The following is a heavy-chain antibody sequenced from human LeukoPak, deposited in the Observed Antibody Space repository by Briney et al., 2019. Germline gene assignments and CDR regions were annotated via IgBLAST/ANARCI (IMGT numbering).Heavy chain of an antibody. Sequence: SQTLSLTCTVSGGSISSGSYYWSWIRQPAGKGLEWIGRIYTSGSTNYNPSLKSRVTISVDTSKNQFSLKLSSVTAADTAVYYCAKEQWLVLDAFDIWGQGTMVTVSS. V-gene: IGHV4-61*02. CDR1: GGSISSGSYY. D-gene: IGHD6-19*01. J-gene: IGHJ3*02. CDR3: AKEQWLVLDAFDI. CDR2: IYTSGST.